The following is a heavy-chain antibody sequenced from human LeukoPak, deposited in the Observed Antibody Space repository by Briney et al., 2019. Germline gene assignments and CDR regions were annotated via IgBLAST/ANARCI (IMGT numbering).Heavy chain of an antibody. J-gene: IGHJ5*02. V-gene: IGHV4-34*01. Sequence: SETLSLTCAVYGGSFSGYYWSWIREPPGKGLEWIGEINHSGSTNYNPSLKSRVTISVDTSKNQFSLKLSSVTAADTAVYYCARCRGYALFAATLGWFDPWGQGTLVTVSS. CDR3: ARCRGYALFAATLGWFDP. CDR2: INHSGST. CDR1: GGSFSGYY. D-gene: IGHD2-15*01.